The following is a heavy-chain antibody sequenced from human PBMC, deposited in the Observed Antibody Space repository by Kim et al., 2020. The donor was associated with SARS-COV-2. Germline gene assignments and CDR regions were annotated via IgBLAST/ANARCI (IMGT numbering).Heavy chain of an antibody. D-gene: IGHD7-27*01. V-gene: IGHV4-4*02. Sequence: HSGGTNYNPSLKSRVTISVDKSKNQFSLKLSSVSAADTAVYYCARVRAGDWGQGTMVTVSS. CDR3: ARVRAGD. J-gene: IGHJ3*01. CDR2: HSGGT.